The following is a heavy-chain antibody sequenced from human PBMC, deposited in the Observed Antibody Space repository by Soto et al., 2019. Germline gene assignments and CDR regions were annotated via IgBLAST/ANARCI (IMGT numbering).Heavy chain of an antibody. V-gene: IGHV1-2*04. J-gene: IGHJ3*02. CDR1: GGTFSSYA. CDR3: AREGYSSGWYFSAFDI. CDR2: INPNSGGT. Sequence: ASVKVSCKASGGTFSSYAISWVRQTPGQGLEWMGGINPNSGGTNYAQKFQGWVTMTRDTSISTAYMELSRLRSDDTAVYYCAREGYSSGWYFSAFDIWGQGTMVTDSS. D-gene: IGHD6-19*01.